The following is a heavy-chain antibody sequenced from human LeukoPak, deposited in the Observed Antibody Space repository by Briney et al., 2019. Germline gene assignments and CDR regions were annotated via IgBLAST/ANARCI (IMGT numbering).Heavy chain of an antibody. CDR1: GYTFTSYD. D-gene: IGHD3-22*01. V-gene: IGHV1-8*03. CDR3: ARGVAYDSSGVGDY. CDR2: MNPNSGNT. Sequence: GASVKVSCKASGYTFTSYDINWVRQATGPGLEWMGWMNPNSGNTGYAQKFQGRVTITRSTSISTAYMELSSLRSEDTAVYYCARGVAYDSSGVGDYWGQGTLVTVSS. J-gene: IGHJ4*02.